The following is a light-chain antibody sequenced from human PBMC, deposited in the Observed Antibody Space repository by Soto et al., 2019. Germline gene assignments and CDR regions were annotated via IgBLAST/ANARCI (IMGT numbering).Light chain of an antibody. CDR2: AAS. Sequence: DIQMTQSPSSVSAYVGDRVTITCRASQGISRWLGWYQQKPGKAPKLLIYAASTLESGVPSRFSGSGSGTEFTLTITSLQSEDFATYCCQQAYSFPLTFGGGTKVEIQ. J-gene: IGKJ4*01. V-gene: IGKV1D-12*01. CDR1: QGISRW. CDR3: QQAYSFPLT.